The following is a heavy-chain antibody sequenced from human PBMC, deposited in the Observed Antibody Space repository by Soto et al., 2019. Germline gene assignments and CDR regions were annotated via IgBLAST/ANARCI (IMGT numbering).Heavy chain of an antibody. CDR3: ARVPGP. Sequence: PSETLSLTFTDSVAPINKFYWSWIRQSPGKGLEWIGYLYFSGSSIYNPSLKSRVTISVDRSKNQFSLKLSSVTAADTAVYYCARVPGPWGQG. CDR1: VAPINKFY. CDR2: LYFSGSS. J-gene: IGHJ5*02. V-gene: IGHV4-59*12.